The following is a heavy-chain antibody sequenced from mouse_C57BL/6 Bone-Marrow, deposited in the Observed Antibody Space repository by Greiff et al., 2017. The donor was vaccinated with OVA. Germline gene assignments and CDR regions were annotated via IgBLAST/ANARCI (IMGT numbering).Heavy chain of an antibody. CDR2: ISNGGGST. J-gene: IGHJ4*01. Sequence: DVMLVESGGGLVQPGGSLKLSCAASGFTFSDFYMYWIRQTPEKRLEWVAYISNGGGSTYYPDTVKGRFTISRDNAKNTLYLQMCRLKSEDTAMYYCARLDAMDYWGQGTSVTVSS. CDR3: ARLDAMDY. V-gene: IGHV5-12*01. CDR1: GFTFSDFY.